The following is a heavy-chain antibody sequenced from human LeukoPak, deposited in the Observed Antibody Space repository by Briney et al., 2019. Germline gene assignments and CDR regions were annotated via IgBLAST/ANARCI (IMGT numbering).Heavy chain of an antibody. Sequence: SETLSLTCTVSGGSISSYYWSWIRQPPGKGLEWIGYIYYSGSTNYNPSLKSRVTISVDTSKNQFSLKLSSVTAADTAVYYCARIFLPDYYADYWGQGTLVTVSS. J-gene: IGHJ4*02. D-gene: IGHD3-10*01. CDR2: IYYSGST. CDR3: ARIFLPDYYADY. V-gene: IGHV4-59*01. CDR1: GGSISSYY.